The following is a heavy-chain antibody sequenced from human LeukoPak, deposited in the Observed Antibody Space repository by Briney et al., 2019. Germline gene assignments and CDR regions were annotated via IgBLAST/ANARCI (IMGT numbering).Heavy chain of an antibody. CDR2: INHSGST. D-gene: IGHD2-15*01. CDR3: ARSVCSGGSCYLFDY. Sequence: SETLSLTCAVYGGSFSGYYWSWIRQPPGKGLEWIGEINHSGSTNYNPSLKSRVTISVDTSKNQFSLKLSSVTAADTAMYYCARSVCSGGSCYLFDYWGQGTLVTVSS. J-gene: IGHJ4*02. CDR1: GGSFSGYY. V-gene: IGHV4-34*01.